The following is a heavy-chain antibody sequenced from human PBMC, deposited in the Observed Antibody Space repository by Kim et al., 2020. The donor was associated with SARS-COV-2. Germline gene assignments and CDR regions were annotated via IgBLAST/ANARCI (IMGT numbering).Heavy chain of an antibody. V-gene: IGHV4-39*01. CDR1: GGSISSSSYY. J-gene: IGHJ4*02. Sequence: SETLSLTCTVSGGSISSSSYYWGWIRQPPGKGLEWIGSIYYSGSTYYNPSLKSRVTISVDTSKNQFSLKLSSVTAADTAVYYCARQCLRYFDWLLPYYFDYWGQGTLVTVSS. CDR3: ARQCLRYFDWLLPYYFDY. D-gene: IGHD3-9*01. CDR2: IYYSGST.